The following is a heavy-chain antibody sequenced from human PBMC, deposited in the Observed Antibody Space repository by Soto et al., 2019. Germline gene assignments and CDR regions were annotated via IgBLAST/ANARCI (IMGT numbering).Heavy chain of an antibody. CDR1: GFTFSSYW. V-gene: IGHV3-74*01. D-gene: IGHD3-3*01. CDR2: INSDGSST. J-gene: IGHJ3*02. CDR3: ARDPGVKITIFGVVILPHEAFDI. Sequence: QPGGSLRLSCAASGFTFSSYWMHWVRQAPGKGLVWVSRINSDGSSTSYADSVKGRFTISRDNAKNTLYLQMNSLRAEDTAVYYCARDPGVKITIFGVVILPHEAFDIWGQGTMVTVSS.